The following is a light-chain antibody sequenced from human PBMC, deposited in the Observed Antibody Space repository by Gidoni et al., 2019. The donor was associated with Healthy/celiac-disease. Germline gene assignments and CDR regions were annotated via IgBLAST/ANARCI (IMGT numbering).Light chain of an antibody. J-gene: IGLJ2*01. Sequence: QSVLTQPPSAPGAPGQRGPISCTGSSSNIGAGYDVHWYQQLPGTAPKLLIYGNSNRPSGVPDRFSGSKSGTSASLAITGLQAEDEADYYCQSYDSSLSGWVIFGGGTKLTVL. CDR1: SSNIGAGYD. V-gene: IGLV1-40*01. CDR2: GNS. CDR3: QSYDSSLSGWVI.